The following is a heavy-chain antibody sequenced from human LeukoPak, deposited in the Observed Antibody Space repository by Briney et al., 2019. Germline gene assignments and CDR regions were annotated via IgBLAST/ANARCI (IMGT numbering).Heavy chain of an antibody. CDR2: IYYSGST. CDR1: SGSISSFY. D-gene: IGHD5-18*01. CDR3: ARGSEYSYGYGDY. V-gene: IGHV4-59*01. Sequence: SETPSLTCTHSSGSISSFYWSWFRQPPGRGLEWIGYIYYSGSTNYNPSLKSRVTISVDTSKNQFSLRLSSVTAADTAVYYCARGSEYSYGYGDYWGQGTLVTVSS. J-gene: IGHJ4*02.